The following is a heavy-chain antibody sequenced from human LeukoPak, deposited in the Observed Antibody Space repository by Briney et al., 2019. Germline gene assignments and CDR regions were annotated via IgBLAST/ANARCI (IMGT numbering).Heavy chain of an antibody. CDR2: ISSSSSYI. CDR3: GSDSSGWHRTSLFGY. J-gene: IGHJ4*02. V-gene: IGHV3-21*01. CDR1: GFTFSSYS. D-gene: IGHD6-19*01. Sequence: KAGGSLRLSCAASGFTFSSYSMNWVRQAPGKGLEWVSSISSSSSYIYYADSVKGRFTISRDNAKNSLYLQMDSLRAEDTAVYYCGSDSSGWHRTSLFGYWGQGTLVTVSS.